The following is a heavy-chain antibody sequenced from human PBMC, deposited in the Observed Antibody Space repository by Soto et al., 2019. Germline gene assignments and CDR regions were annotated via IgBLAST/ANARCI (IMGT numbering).Heavy chain of an antibody. CDR3: ARGSTYYDFWSGYYIDYYYYGMDV. D-gene: IGHD3-3*01. CDR2: IWYDGSNK. V-gene: IGHV3-33*01. J-gene: IGHJ6*02. CDR1: GFTFSSYG. Sequence: LRLSCAASGFTFSSYGMHWVRQAPGKGLEWVAVIWYDGSNKYYADSVKGRFTISRDNSKNTLYLQMNSLRAEDTAVYYCARGSTYYDFWSGYYIDYYYYGMDVWGQGTTVTVSS.